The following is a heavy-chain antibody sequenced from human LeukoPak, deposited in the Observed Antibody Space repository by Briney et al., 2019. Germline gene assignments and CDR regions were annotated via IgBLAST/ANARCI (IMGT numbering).Heavy chain of an antibody. V-gene: IGHV1-2*02. CDR2: INPNSGGT. CDR3: ARPGDYDFWSGYRYWFDP. J-gene: IGHJ5*02. D-gene: IGHD3-3*01. CDR1: GYTFTGYY. Sequence: ASVKVSCKASGYTFTGYYMHWVRQAPGQGLEWMGWINPNSGGTNYAQKFQGRVTMTRDTSISTAYMELSRLRSDDTAVYYCARPGDYDFWSGYRYWFDPWGQGTLVTVSP.